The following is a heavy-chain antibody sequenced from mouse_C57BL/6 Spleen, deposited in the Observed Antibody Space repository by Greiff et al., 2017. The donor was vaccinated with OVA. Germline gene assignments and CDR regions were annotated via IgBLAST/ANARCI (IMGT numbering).Heavy chain of an antibody. CDR3: ARPLRPSYWYFDV. CDR2: IRNKANGYTT. D-gene: IGHD1-2*01. CDR1: GFTFTDYY. Sequence: DVKLVESGGGLVQPGGSLSLSCAASGFTFTDYYMSWVRQPPGKALEWLGFIRNKANGYTTEYSASVKGRFTISRDNSQSILYLQMNALRAEDSATYYCARPLRPSYWYFDVWGTGTTVTVSS. V-gene: IGHV7-3*01. J-gene: IGHJ1*03.